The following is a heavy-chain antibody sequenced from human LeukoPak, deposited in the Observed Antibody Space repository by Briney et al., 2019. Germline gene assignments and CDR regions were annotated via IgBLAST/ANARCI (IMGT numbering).Heavy chain of an antibody. J-gene: IGHJ3*02. CDR1: GFTVSSNY. Sequence: GGSLRLSCAASGFTVSSNYMNWVRQAPGKGLEWVSVIYSGGSTNYADSVKGRFTISRDNSKNTVYLQMNSLRAEDTAEYYCAREPYCSGGSCYHAFDIWGQGTMVTVSS. CDR2: IYSGGST. D-gene: IGHD2-15*01. V-gene: IGHV3-53*01. CDR3: AREPYCSGGSCYHAFDI.